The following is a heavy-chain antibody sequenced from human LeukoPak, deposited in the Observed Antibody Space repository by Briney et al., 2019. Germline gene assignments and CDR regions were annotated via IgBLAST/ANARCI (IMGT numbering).Heavy chain of an antibody. J-gene: IGHJ4*02. CDR2: IKSKTDGGTT. Sequence: GGSLRLSCAASGITLSPYWMHWVRQAPRKGLEWVGRIKSKTDGGTTEYAAHVKGRFTNSRDDSTNTLYLQMNSLKTEDTAVYYCTTDCTNGVCYVMVDASWGQGTLVTVSS. V-gene: IGHV3-15*01. D-gene: IGHD2-8*01. CDR1: GITLSPYW. CDR3: TTDCTNGVCYVMVDAS.